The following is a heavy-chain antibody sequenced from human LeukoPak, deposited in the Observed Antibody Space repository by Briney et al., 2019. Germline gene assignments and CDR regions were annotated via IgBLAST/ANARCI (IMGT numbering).Heavy chain of an antibody. CDR2: IYYSGST. D-gene: IGHD3-3*01. CDR1: GGSISSYY. V-gene: IGHV4-59*01. J-gene: IGHJ5*02. Sequence: SETLSLTCTVSGGSISSYYWSWIRQPPGKGLEWIGYIYYSGSTNYNPSLKSRVTISVDTSKNQFSLKLSSVTAADTAVYYCARWQYYDFWSGPIRGLDPWGQGTLVTVSS. CDR3: ARWQYYDFWSGPIRGLDP.